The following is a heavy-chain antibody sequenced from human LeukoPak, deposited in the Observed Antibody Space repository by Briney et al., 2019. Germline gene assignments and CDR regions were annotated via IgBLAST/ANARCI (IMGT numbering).Heavy chain of an antibody. CDR3: AKDSSRMTHEALWFGEPVGY. J-gene: IGHJ4*02. V-gene: IGHV3-23*01. CDR1: GFTFSSYA. Sequence: GGSLRLSCAASGFTFSSYAMSWVRQAPGKGLEWVSAISGSGGSTYYADSVKGRFTISRDNSKNTLYLQMNSLRAEDTAVYYCAKDSSRMTHEALWFGEPVGYWGQGTLVTVSS. D-gene: IGHD3-10*01. CDR2: ISGSGGST.